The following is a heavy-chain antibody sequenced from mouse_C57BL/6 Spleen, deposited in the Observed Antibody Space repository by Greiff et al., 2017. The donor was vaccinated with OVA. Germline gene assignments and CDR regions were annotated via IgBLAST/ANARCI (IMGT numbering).Heavy chain of an antibody. D-gene: IGHD2-1*01. V-gene: IGHV1-50*01. CDR3: AARNYGNSYFDY. Sequence: VQLQQPGAELVKPGASVKLSCKASGYTFTSYWMQWVKQRPGQGLEWIGEIDPSDSYTNYNQKFKGKATLTVDTSSSTAYMQLSSLTSEDSAVYYCAARNYGNSYFDYWGQGTTLTVAS. J-gene: IGHJ2*01. CDR2: IDPSDSYT. CDR1: GYTFTSYW.